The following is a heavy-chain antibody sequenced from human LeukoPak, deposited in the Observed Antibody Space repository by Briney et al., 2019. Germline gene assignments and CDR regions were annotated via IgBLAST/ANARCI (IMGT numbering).Heavy chain of an antibody. CDR2: SDPEDGET. CDR3: ASTITMVRGVSNAFDI. V-gene: IGHV1-24*01. D-gene: IGHD3-10*01. Sequence: ASVKVSRKVSGYTLTELSMHWVRQAPGKGLEWMGGSDPEDGETIYAQKFQGRVTMTEDTSTDTAYMELSSLRSEDTAVYYCASTITMVRGVSNAFDIWGQGTMVTVSS. J-gene: IGHJ3*02. CDR1: GYTLTELS.